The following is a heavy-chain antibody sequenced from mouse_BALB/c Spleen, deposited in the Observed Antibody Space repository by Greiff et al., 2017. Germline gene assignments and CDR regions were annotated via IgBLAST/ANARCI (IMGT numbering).Heavy chain of an antibody. D-gene: IGHD1-1*01. CDR2: IWAGGST. J-gene: IGHJ3*01. CDR3: ARIPYYYGSSYAY. Sequence: VQVVESGPGLVAPSQSLSITCTVSGFSLTSYGVHWVRQPPGKGLEWLGVIWAGGSTNYNSALMSRLSISKDNSKSQVFLKMNSLQTDDTAMYYCARIPYYYGSSYAYWGQGTLVTVSA. V-gene: IGHV2-9*02. CDR1: GFSLTSYG.